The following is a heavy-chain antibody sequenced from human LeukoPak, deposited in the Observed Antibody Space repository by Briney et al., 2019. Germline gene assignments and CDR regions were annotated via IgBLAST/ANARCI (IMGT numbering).Heavy chain of an antibody. CDR1: GFTFSSYG. J-gene: IGHJ5*02. CDR2: ISGSGGST. Sequence: GGSLRLSCAASGFTFSSYGMSWVRQAPGKGLEWVSAISGSGGSTYYADSVKGRFTISRDNSKNTLYLQMNSLRAEDTAVYYCAKGAEYSYGYNWFDPWGQGTLVTVSS. D-gene: IGHD5-18*01. CDR3: AKGAEYSYGYNWFDP. V-gene: IGHV3-23*01.